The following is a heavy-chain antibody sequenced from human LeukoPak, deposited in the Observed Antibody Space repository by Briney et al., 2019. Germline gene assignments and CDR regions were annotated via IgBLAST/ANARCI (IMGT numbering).Heavy chain of an antibody. CDR1: GFTFSNYA. CDR2: ISYDENTK. J-gene: IGHJ5*02. CDR3: ARDLYSSSSVNWFDP. Sequence: GGSLRLSCAASGFTFSNYAMSWVRQAPGKGLEWVAVISYDENTKYYADSVKGRFTISRDNSRNTLYLQMNSLRADDTALYYCARDLYSSSSVNWFDPWGQGTLVTVSS. D-gene: IGHD6-6*01. V-gene: IGHV3-30*04.